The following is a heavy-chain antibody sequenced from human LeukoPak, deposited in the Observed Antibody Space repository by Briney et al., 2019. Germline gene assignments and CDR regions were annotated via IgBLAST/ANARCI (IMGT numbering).Heavy chain of an antibody. CDR1: GYTFTSYG. CDR3: ARLGGPRDYYYGMDV. Sequence: ASVKVSCKASGYTFTSYGISWVRQAPGQGLEWMGRISAYNGNTNYAQKLQGRVTMTTDTSTSTAYMELRSLRSDDTAVYYCARLGGPRDYYYGMDVWGQGTTVTVSS. CDR2: ISAYNGNT. J-gene: IGHJ6*02. D-gene: IGHD2-15*01. V-gene: IGHV1-18*01.